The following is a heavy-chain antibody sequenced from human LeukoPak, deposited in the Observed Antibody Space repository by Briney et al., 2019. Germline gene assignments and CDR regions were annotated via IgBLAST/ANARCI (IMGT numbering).Heavy chain of an antibody. CDR2: IYYSGST. CDR1: GGSISSSSYY. J-gene: IGHJ4*02. D-gene: IGHD5-12*01. CDR3: ARHLRGNIVTMIFDY. Sequence: SETLSLTCTVSGGSISSSSYYWGWIRQPPGKGLEWIGSIYYSGSTYYNPSLKSRVTISVDTSKNQFSLKLSSATAADTAVYYCARHLRGNIVTMIFDYWGQGTLVTVSS. V-gene: IGHV4-39*01.